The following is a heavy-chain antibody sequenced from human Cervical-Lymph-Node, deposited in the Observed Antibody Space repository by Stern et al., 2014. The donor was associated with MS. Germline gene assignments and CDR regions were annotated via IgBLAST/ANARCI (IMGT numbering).Heavy chain of an antibody. CDR2: IIPIFGTA. V-gene: IGHV1-69*01. CDR3: ARAPNRAVAGAVGAFDP. D-gene: IGHD6-19*01. J-gene: IGHJ5*02. CDR1: GGTFSSYA. Sequence: VKLVQSGAEVKKPGSSVKVSCKASGGTFSSYAISWVRQAPGQGLEWMGGIIPIFGTANSAQKFQVRVTITADESTSTAYMELSSLRSEDTAVYYCARAPNRAVAGAVGAFDPWGQGTLVTVSS.